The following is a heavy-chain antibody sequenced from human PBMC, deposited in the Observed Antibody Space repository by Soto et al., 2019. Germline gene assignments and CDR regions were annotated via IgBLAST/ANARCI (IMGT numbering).Heavy chain of an antibody. Sequence: LRLSCAASGFFFSDYYMTWIRQAPGKGLEWVSYISSGSSYTNYAASVKGRFTISRDNAKNALYLQMNSLRADDTAVYYCARDQDMPTMTFDLWGQGTLVTVSS. CDR2: ISSGSSYT. J-gene: IGHJ5*02. D-gene: IGHD2-2*01. V-gene: IGHV3-11*06. CDR1: GFFFSDYY. CDR3: ARDQDMPTMTFDL.